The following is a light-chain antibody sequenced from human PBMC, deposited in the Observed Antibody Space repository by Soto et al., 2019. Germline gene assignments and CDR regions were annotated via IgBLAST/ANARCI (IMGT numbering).Light chain of an antibody. V-gene: IGKV1-39*01. J-gene: IGKJ5*01. CDR1: QSISSW. Sequence: DIQMTQSPSTLSASVGDRVTSTCRASQSISSWLAWYQQKPGKAPKVLIYDASSLQSGVPSRFSGSGSGTDFTLTISSLQPEDFATYYCQQSYSTPITFGQGTRLGIK. CDR3: QQSYSTPIT. CDR2: DAS.